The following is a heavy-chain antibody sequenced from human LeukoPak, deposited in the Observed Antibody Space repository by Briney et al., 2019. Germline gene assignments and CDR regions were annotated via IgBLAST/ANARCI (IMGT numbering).Heavy chain of an antibody. CDR1: GDSVSTNNAG. V-gene: IGHV6-1*01. CDR2: TYYSSNWYN. J-gene: IGHJ4*02. CDR3: SRGWLQQGFDY. Sequence: SQTLSLTCAISGDSVSTNNAGWNWIRQSPSRGLEWLGRTYYSSNWYNDYAVSVKSRITINPDTSKNQFTLQLNSVTPEDTAVYYCSRGWLQQGFDYWGQGTLVTVSS. D-gene: IGHD5-24*01.